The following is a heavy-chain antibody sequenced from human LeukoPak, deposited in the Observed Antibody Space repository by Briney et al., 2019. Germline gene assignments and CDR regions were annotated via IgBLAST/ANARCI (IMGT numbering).Heavy chain of an antibody. CDR1: GGTFSSYA. D-gene: IGHD5-24*01. CDR3: ARSVVQDGYNPYYYGLDV. Sequence: ASVKVSCKASGGTFSSYAISWVRQAPGQGLEWMGRIIPILGIANYAQKFQGRVTITADKSTSTAYMELSSLRSEDTAVYYCARSVVQDGYNPYYYGLDVWGQGTTVTVSS. V-gene: IGHV1-69*04. CDR2: IIPILGIA. J-gene: IGHJ6*02.